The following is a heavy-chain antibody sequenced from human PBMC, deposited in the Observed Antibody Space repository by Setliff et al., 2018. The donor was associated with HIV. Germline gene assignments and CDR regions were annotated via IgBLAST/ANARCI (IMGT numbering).Heavy chain of an antibody. CDR3: ARVRPGSGSYFDYFDY. Sequence: GGSLRLSCAASGFTFSSYAMSWVRQAPGKGPEWVSSLSGNGGVTHYADSVKGRFSISRDNSESTLSLQMNSLRAEDTALYYCARVRPGSGSYFDYFDYWGQGTLVTVSS. V-gene: IGHV3-23*01. CDR1: GFTFSSYA. CDR2: LSGNGGVT. D-gene: IGHD3-10*01. J-gene: IGHJ4*02.